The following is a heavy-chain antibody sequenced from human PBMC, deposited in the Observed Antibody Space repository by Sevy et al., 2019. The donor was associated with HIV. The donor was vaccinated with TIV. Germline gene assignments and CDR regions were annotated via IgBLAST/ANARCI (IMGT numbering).Heavy chain of an antibody. V-gene: IGHV4-34*01. J-gene: IGHJ4*02. D-gene: IGHD6-13*01. CDR2: INHSGST. CDR3: ARLAAAGPDFDY. Sequence: SENLSLTCAVYGGSFSGYYWSWIRQPPGKGLEWIGEINHSGSTNYNPSLKSRVTISVDTSKNQFSLKLSSVTAADTAVYYCARLAAAGPDFDYWGQGTLVTVSS. CDR1: GGSFSGYY.